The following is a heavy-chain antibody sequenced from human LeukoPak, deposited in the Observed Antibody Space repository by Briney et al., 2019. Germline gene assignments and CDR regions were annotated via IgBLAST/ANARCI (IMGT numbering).Heavy chain of an antibody. CDR2: ITGSGGNT. D-gene: IGHD6-13*01. J-gene: IGHJ4*02. V-gene: IGHV3-23*01. Sequence: GGSLRLSCAASGFTFSSYAMSWVRQAPGKGLEWVSGITGSGGNTYYADPVKGRFTISRDNSRNTLYLQMSSLRAEDTAIYYCAKHISTRWYSSTPLPGDYWGQGTLVTVSS. CDR3: AKHISTRWYSSTPLPGDY. CDR1: GFTFSSYA.